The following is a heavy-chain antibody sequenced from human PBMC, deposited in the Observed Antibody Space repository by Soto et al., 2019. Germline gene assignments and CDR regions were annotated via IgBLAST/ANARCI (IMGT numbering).Heavy chain of an antibody. CDR2: ITFYNGKI. CDR3: DRGRASGSYYLLDY. D-gene: IGHD3-10*01. J-gene: IGHJ4*02. V-gene: IGHV1-18*04. CDR1: CYTFSSYG. Sequence: GASVKVSCRASCYTFSSYGISWVRRSPGHGLEWMGWITFYNGKIHYGQNFQGRVTMTRDTAIRTAYMEVRSLRSDDTAVYYCDRGRASGSYYLLDYWGQGTLVTVSS.